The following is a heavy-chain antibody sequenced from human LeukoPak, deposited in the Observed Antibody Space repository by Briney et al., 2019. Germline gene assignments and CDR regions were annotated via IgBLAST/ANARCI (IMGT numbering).Heavy chain of an antibody. CDR1: GFTFSSYE. D-gene: IGHD6-19*01. J-gene: IGHJ5*02. Sequence: GGSLRLSCAASGFTFSSYEMNWVRQAPGKGLEWVSYISSSGSTIYYADSVKGRFTISRDNAKNSLHLQMNSLRAEDTAVYCCAIRGQIGRQWLDNWFDPWGQGTLVTVSS. CDR2: ISSSGSTI. V-gene: IGHV3-48*03. CDR3: AIRGQIGRQWLDNWFDP.